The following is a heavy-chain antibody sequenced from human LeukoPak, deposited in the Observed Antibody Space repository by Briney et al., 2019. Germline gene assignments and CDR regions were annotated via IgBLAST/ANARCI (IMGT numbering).Heavy chain of an antibody. J-gene: IGHJ4*02. CDR1: GFTFSSYW. CDR3: ARINYYDSSGFDY. Sequence: GGSLRLSCAASGFTFSSYWMHWVRQAPGKGLVRVSRINSDGSSTSYADSVKGRFTISRDNAKNTLYLLMNSLRAEDTAVYYCARINYYDSSGFDYWGQGTLVTVSS. CDR2: INSDGSST. D-gene: IGHD3-22*01. V-gene: IGHV3-74*01.